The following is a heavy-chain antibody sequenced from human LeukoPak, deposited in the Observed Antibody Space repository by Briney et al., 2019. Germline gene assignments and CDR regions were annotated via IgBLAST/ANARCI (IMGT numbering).Heavy chain of an antibody. CDR1: GFTFSSYG. J-gene: IGHJ4*02. D-gene: IGHD3-10*01. CDR3: AARKVRGVWFYLDY. CDR2: IWYDGSNK. Sequence: PGRSLRLSCAASGFTFSSYGMHWVRQAPGKGLEWVAVIWYDGSNKYYADSVKGRFTISRDNSKNTLYLQMNSLRVEDTAVYFCAARKVRGVWFYLDYWGQGTLVTVSS. V-gene: IGHV3-33*01.